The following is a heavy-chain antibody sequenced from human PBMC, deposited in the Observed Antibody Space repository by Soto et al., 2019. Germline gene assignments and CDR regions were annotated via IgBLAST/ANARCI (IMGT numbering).Heavy chain of an antibody. V-gene: IGHV4-34*01. Sequence: SETLSLTCAVYGGSFSGYYWTWIRQPPGTGLEWIGEINHSGSTNYNPSLKSRVTISVDTSKNQFSLKLSSVTAADTAVYYCARRSRGRCCNYWGQGTLVTVSS. J-gene: IGHJ4*02. CDR3: ARRSRGRCCNY. CDR1: GGSFSGYY. D-gene: IGHD2-15*01. CDR2: INHSGST.